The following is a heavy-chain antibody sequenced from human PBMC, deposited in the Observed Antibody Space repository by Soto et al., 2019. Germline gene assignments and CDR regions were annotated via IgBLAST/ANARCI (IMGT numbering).Heavy chain of an antibody. Sequence: GGSLRLSCAASGFTFSSYGMHWVRQAPGKGLEWVAVISYDGSNKYYADSVKGRFTISRDNSKSTLYLQMNSLRAEDTAVYYCAKDTRITMVRGVIDYWGQGTLVTVSS. J-gene: IGHJ4*02. V-gene: IGHV3-30*18. CDR3: AKDTRITMVRGVIDY. CDR1: GFTFSSYG. CDR2: ISYDGSNK. D-gene: IGHD3-10*01.